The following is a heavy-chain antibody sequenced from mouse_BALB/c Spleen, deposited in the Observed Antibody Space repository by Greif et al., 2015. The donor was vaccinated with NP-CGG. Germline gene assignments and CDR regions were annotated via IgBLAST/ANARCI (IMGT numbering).Heavy chain of an antibody. CDR3: AREGYDGYSFAY. CDR1: GFNIKDTY. V-gene: IGHV14-3*02. D-gene: IGHD2-3*01. J-gene: IGHJ3*01. Sequence: VQLQQSGAELVKPGASVKLSCTASGFNIKDTYMHWVKQRPEHGLEWIGWIDPENGNTKYDPKFRGKATTTADTSSNTAYLQLSSLTSGDTAVYYCAREGYDGYSFAYWGQGTLVTVSA. CDR2: IDPENGNT.